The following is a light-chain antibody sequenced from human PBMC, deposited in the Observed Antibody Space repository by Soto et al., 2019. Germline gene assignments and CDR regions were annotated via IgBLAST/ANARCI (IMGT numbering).Light chain of an antibody. Sequence: DIRMTQSPSSLSASLGERITITCQASQVITTSLRWFQQRPGKAPRLLIFYASYLEAGVPSRFSGSGSGTDFSFTISSLQPEDIATYYCQQYDSLPYTFGQGTKLEIK. J-gene: IGKJ2*01. CDR3: QQYDSLPYT. CDR1: QVITTS. CDR2: YAS. V-gene: IGKV1-33*01.